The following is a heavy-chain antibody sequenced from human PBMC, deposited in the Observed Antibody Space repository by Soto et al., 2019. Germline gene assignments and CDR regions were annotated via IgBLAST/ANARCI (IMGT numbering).Heavy chain of an antibody. Sequence: SVKVSCKASGGTFSSYAISWVRQAPGQGLEWMGGIIPIFGTANYAQKFQGRVTITADESTSTAYMELSSLRSEDTAVYYCAGNHYFLTGHYRGGAFDFWGQGTIVTVS. D-gene: IGHD3-9*01. V-gene: IGHV1-69*13. J-gene: IGHJ3*01. CDR3: AGNHYFLTGHYRGGAFDF. CDR2: IIPIFGTA. CDR1: GGTFSSYA.